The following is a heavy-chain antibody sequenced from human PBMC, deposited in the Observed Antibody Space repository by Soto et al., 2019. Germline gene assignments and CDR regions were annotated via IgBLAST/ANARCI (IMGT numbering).Heavy chain of an antibody. D-gene: IGHD5-12*01. CDR2: ISSSSSYT. J-gene: IGHJ4*02. CDR1: GFTFSDYY. CDR3: ARDHHRYSGYDYVDY. Sequence: QVQLVESGGGLVKPGGSLRLSCVASGFTFSDYYMSWIRQAPGKGLEWVSYISSSSSYTNYADSVKGRFTISRDNAKNSLYLQMNSLRAEDTAVYYCARDHHRYSGYDYVDYWGQGTLVTASS. V-gene: IGHV3-11*05.